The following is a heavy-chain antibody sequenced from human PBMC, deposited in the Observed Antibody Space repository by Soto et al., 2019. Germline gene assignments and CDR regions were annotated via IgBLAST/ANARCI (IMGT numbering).Heavy chain of an antibody. J-gene: IGHJ2*01. CDR3: ATGGGNVWYFDL. Sequence: SETLSLTCTVSGGSVSSGSYYWSWIRQPPGKGLEWIGYIYYSGSTNYNPSLKSRVTISVDTSKSQFSLKLSSVTAADTAVYYCATGGGNVWYFDLWGRGTLVTVSS. V-gene: IGHV4-61*01. CDR2: IYYSGST. CDR1: GGSVSSGSYY. D-gene: IGHD1-1*01.